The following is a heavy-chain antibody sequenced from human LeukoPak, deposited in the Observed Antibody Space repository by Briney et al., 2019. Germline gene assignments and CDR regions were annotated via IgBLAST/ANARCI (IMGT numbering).Heavy chain of an antibody. V-gene: IGHV3-7*03. Sequence: GGSLRLSCAASGFTFNSYWMSWVRQAPGKGLEWVANMNQDGSEKYYVESVRGRFTISRDNAKNSLYLQMNSLRAEDTAVHYCARDGDATMVRVRDYWGQGTLVTVSS. D-gene: IGHD3-10*01. CDR3: ARDGDATMVRVRDY. CDR2: MNQDGSEK. CDR1: GFTFNSYW. J-gene: IGHJ4*02.